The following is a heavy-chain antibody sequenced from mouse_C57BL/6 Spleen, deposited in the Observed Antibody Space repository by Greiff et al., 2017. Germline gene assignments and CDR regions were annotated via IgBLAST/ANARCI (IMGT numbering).Heavy chain of an antibody. CDR3: ARSRLRPDAWFAY. V-gene: IGHV1-64*01. CDR1: GYTFTSYW. Sequence: VKLQQPGAELVKPGASVKLSCKASGYTFTSYWMHWVKQRPGQGLEWIGMIHPNSGSTNYNEKFKSKATLTVDKSSSTAYMQLSSLTSEDSAVYYCARSRLRPDAWFAYWGQGTLVTVSA. J-gene: IGHJ3*01. CDR2: IHPNSGST.